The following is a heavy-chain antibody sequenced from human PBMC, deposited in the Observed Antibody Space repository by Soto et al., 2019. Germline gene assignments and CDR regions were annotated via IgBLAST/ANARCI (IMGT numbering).Heavy chain of an antibody. CDR3: AASFGELLPYYYGMDV. CDR1: GGTFSSYA. Sequence: ASVKVSCKASGGTFSSYAISWVRQAPGQGLEWMGGIIPIFGTANYAQKFQGRVTITADESTSTAYMELSSLRSEDTAVYYCAASFGELLPYYYGMDVWGQGTTVTVSS. V-gene: IGHV1-69*13. J-gene: IGHJ6*02. CDR2: IIPIFGTA. D-gene: IGHD1-26*01.